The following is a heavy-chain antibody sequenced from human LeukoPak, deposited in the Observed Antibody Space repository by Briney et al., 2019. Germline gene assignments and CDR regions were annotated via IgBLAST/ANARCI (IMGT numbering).Heavy chain of an antibody. D-gene: IGHD6-25*01. CDR3: ARGGAAARMNY. CDR1: GGSFSGYY. Sequence: SETLSPTCTVYGGSFSGYYWTWIRQPPGKGLEWIGEINHSGSTNYNPSLKSRVTISVATSKNQFSLKLDSVTAADTAVYYCARGGAAARMNYWGQGTLVTVSP. J-gene: IGHJ4*02. CDR2: INHSGST. V-gene: IGHV4-34*01.